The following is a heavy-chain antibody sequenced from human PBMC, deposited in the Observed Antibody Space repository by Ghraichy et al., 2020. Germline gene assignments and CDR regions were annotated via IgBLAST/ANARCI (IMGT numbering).Heavy chain of an antibody. D-gene: IGHD1-1*01. CDR3: ARGTGTGFNY. CDR2: TYYRSKWYN. Sequence: SQTLSLTCAISGDSVSSNSAAWNWIRQSPSRGLEWLGRTYYRSKWYNDYAVSVKSRMTINADTSKNQFSLQLNSVTPVDTAVYFCARGTGTGFNYWGQGTLVTVSS. CDR1: GDSVSSNSAA. J-gene: IGHJ4*02. V-gene: IGHV6-1*01.